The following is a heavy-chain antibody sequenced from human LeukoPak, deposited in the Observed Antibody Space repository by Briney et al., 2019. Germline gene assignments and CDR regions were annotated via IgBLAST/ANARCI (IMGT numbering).Heavy chain of an antibody. CDR3: ARCRDGYNYDYREGHPPLDY. CDR1: GFTFSSYA. D-gene: IGHD5-24*01. V-gene: IGHV3-64*01. J-gene: IGHJ4*02. Sequence: GGSLRLSCAASGFTFSSYAMHWVRQAPGKGLEYVSAISSNGGSTYYANSVKGRFTISRDNSKNTLYLQMGSLRAEDMAVYYCARCRDGYNYDYREGHPPLDYWGQGTLVTVSS. CDR2: ISSNGGST.